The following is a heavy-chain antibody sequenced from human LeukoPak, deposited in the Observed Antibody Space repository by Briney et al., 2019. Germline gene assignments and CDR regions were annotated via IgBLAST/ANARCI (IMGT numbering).Heavy chain of an antibody. CDR3: XRGDYGGNLWPY. Sequence: GSLXXXCAASGFTFSDYYMSWIRQAPGKGLEWVSYISSSGNTISYADSVKGRFTISRDNAKNSVYLQMNRLRAEDTAVYYCXRGDYGGNLWPYWGQGTLVTVSS. D-gene: IGHD4-23*01. CDR1: GFTFSDYY. J-gene: IGHJ4*02. CDR2: ISSSGNTI. V-gene: IGHV3-11*01.